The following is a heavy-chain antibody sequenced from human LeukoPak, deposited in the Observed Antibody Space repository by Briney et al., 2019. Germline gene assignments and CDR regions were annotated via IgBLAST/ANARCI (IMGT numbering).Heavy chain of an antibody. D-gene: IGHD3-22*01. CDR1: GFTFSSYA. CDR2: ISYDGSNK. Sequence: HPGGSLRLSCAASGFTFSSYAMHWVRQAPGKGLEWVAVISYDGSNKYYADSVKGRFTISRDNSKNTLYLQMNSLRAEDTAVYYCARVVYDSSGYNAPYYYGMDVWGQGTTVTVSS. J-gene: IGHJ6*02. V-gene: IGHV3-30*04. CDR3: ARVVYDSSGYNAPYYYGMDV.